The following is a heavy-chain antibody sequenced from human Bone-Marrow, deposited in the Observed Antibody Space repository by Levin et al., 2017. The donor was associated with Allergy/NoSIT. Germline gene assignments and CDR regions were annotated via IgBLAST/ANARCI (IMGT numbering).Heavy chain of an antibody. D-gene: IGHD3-16*02. V-gene: IGHV3-33*01. CDR2: IWYDGSNK. CDR1: GFTFSSYG. J-gene: IGHJ4*02. Sequence: GESLKISCAASGFTFSSYGMHWVRQAPGKGLEWVAVIWYDGSNKYYADSVKGRFTISRDNSKNTLYLQMNSLRAEDTAVYYCARATVDYIWGSYRAPLDYWGQGTLVTVSS. CDR3: ARATVDYIWGSYRAPLDY.